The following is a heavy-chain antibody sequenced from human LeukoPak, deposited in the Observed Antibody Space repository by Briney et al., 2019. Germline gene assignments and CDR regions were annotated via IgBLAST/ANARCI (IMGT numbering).Heavy chain of an antibody. Sequence: GGSLRVSCAASGFTFSSYNMNWVRQAPGKGLEWVSFISSTSNTIYYADSVKGRFTISRDNAKNSLYLQMNSLRAEDTAAYYCAREEGFDYWGQGTLVTVSS. CDR2: ISSTSNTI. CDR3: AREEGFDY. J-gene: IGHJ4*02. V-gene: IGHV3-48*01. CDR1: GFTFSSYN.